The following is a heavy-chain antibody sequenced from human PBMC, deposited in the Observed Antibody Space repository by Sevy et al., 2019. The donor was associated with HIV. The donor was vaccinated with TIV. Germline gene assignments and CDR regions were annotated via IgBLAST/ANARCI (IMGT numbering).Heavy chain of an antibody. D-gene: IGHD1-26*01. V-gene: IGHV3-23*01. Sequence: GGSLRLSCAASGFTFSSYAMSWVRQAPGKGLNWVSALDGSGGSTYSANSVKGRFTISRDNSKNTLYLQMNSLRAEDTAIYFCARVVGALPGYYYGMDVWGQGTTVTVSS. CDR2: LDGSGGST. CDR3: ARVVGALPGYYYGMDV. CDR1: GFTFSSYA. J-gene: IGHJ6*02.